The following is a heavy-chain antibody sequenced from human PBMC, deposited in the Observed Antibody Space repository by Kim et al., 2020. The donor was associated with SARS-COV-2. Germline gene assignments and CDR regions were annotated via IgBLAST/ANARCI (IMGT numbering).Heavy chain of an antibody. J-gene: IGHJ4*02. CDR1: GGSFSGYY. Sequence: SETLSLTCAVYGGSFSGYYWSWIRQPPGKGLEWIGEINHSGSTNYNPSLKSRVTISVDTSKNQFSLKLSSVTAADTAVYYCARGEKYCTNGVCPKDLRLRDYWGQGTLVTVSS. V-gene: IGHV4-34*01. CDR3: ARGEKYCTNGVCPKDLRLRDY. CDR2: INHSGST. D-gene: IGHD2-8*01.